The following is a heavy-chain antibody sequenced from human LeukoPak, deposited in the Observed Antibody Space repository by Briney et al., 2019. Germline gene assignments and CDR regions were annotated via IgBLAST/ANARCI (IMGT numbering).Heavy chain of an antibody. CDR1: GGSFSDYY. CDR2: INHSGST. Sequence: SETLSLTRAVYGGSFSDYYWSWIRQPPGKGLEWIGEINHSGSTNYNPSLKSRVTISVDTSKNQFSLKLSSVTAADTAVYYCARGYGSGSYYNVGSSDWFDPWGQGTLVTVSS. V-gene: IGHV4-34*01. J-gene: IGHJ5*02. CDR3: ARGYGSGSYYNVGSSDWFDP. D-gene: IGHD3-10*01.